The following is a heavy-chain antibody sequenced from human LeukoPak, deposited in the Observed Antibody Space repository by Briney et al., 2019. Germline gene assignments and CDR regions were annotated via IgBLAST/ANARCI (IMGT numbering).Heavy chain of an antibody. CDR1: GGSISSYY. J-gene: IGHJ4*02. V-gene: IGHV4-59*12. D-gene: IGHD3-22*01. CDR2: IYYSGST. Sequence: SETLSLTCTVSGGSISSYYWSWIRQPPGKGLEWIGDIYYSGSTNYNTSLKSRVTTSLDTSKNQFSLKLSSVTAADTAVYYCAREIDYYDGSNWHYYFDYWGQGTLVTVSS. CDR3: AREIDYYDGSNWHYYFDY.